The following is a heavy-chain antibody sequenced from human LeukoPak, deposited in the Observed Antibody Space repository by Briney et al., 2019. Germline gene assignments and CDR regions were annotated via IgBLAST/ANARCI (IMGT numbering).Heavy chain of an antibody. Sequence: GSVKLSCKASGYTFTSYDINWVRQAPGQGLEWMGWMNPNSGNTDYAHKLQGRVTITRNNSINTAYMELSSLRSEDTAVYYCARGLAYCCGDCYQTDAFDVWGQGTMVTVSS. CDR3: ARGLAYCCGDCYQTDAFDV. CDR1: GYTFTSYD. V-gene: IGHV1-8*01. CDR2: MNPNSGNT. J-gene: IGHJ3*01. D-gene: IGHD2-21*02.